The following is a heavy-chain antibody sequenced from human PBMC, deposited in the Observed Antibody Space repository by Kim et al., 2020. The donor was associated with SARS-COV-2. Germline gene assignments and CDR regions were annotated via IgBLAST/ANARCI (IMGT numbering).Heavy chain of an antibody. D-gene: IGHD6-13*01. Sequence: SVEGRFAISRDNSKNTLYLQMNGPSAEATAVYYCAKADSSSWYLYYFDYWGQGTLVTVSS. V-gene: IGHV3-23*01. CDR3: AKADSSSWYLYYFDY. J-gene: IGHJ4*02.